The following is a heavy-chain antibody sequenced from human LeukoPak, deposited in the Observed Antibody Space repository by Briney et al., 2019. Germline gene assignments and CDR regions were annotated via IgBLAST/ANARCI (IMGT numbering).Heavy chain of an antibody. J-gene: IGHJ4*02. CDR2: ISGSGGST. V-gene: IGHV3-23*01. CDR3: AKDSSYDSSRYLSH. CDR1: GFTFSSYA. D-gene: IGHD3-22*01. Sequence: PGGSLRLSCAASGFTFSSYAMSWVRQAPGKGLEWVSAISGSGGSTYYADSVKGRFTISRDNSKNTLYLQMNSLRAEDTAVYYCAKDSSYDSSRYLSHWGQGTLVTVSS.